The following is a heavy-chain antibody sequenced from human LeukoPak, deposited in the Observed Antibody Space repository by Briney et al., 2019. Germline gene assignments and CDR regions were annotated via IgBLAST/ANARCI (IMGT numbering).Heavy chain of an antibody. CDR2: IYSGGST. CDR3: ASQSTYYYDSSGWVDYGMDV. J-gene: IGHJ6*02. D-gene: IGHD3-22*01. CDR1: GFTVSSNY. V-gene: IGHV3-53*01. Sequence: GGSLRLSCAASGFTVSSNYMSWVRQAPGKGLEWVSTIYSGGSTYYADSVKGRVTISRDNSKNTLFLQMSSLRAEDTAVYYCASQSTYYYDSSGWVDYGMDVWGQGTTVTVSS.